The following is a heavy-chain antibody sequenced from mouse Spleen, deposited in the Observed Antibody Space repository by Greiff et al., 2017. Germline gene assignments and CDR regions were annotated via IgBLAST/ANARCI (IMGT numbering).Heavy chain of an antibody. Sequence: VQLKQSGAELVKPGASVKLSCTASGFNIKDTYMHWVKQRPEQGLEWIGRIDPANGNTKYDPKFQGKATITAVTSSNTAYLQLSSLTSEDTAVYYCASHRYDYWGQGTTLTVSS. V-gene: IGHV14-3*02. CDR1: GFNIKDTY. D-gene: IGHD2-14*01. CDR3: ASHRYDY. J-gene: IGHJ2*01. CDR2: IDPANGNT.